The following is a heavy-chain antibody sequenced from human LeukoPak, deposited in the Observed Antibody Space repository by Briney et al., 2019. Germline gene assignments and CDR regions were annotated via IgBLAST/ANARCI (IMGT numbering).Heavy chain of an antibody. J-gene: IGHJ3*02. CDR3: ARVYYCSRGSCYYPEAFDI. CDR1: GGSISSYY. CDR2: IYYSGST. V-gene: IGHV4-59*01. Sequence: PSETLSLTCTVSGGSISSYYWSWIRQPPGKGLEWIGYIYYSGSTNYNPSLKSRVTISVDTSKNQFSLKLSSVTAADTAVYYCARVYYCSRGSCYYPEAFDIWGQGTMVTVSS. D-gene: IGHD2-15*01.